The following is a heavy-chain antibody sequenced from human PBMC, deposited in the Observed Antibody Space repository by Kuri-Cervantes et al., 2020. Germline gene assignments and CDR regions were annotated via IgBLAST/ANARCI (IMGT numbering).Heavy chain of an antibody. V-gene: IGHV3-30*18. CDR2: IYYDGSNK. D-gene: IGHD7-27*01. Sequence: GESLKISCAASGFIFSNYWMSWVRQAPGKGLEWVAVIYYDGSNKYYADSVKGRFTISRDNSKNTLYLQMNSLRAEDTAVYYCAKIGALGIDSALIDYWGQGTLVTVSS. CDR3: AKIGALGIDSALIDY. CDR1: GFIFSNYW. J-gene: IGHJ4*02.